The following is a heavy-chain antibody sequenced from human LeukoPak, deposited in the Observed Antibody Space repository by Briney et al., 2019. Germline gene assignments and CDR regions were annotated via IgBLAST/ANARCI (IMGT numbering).Heavy chain of an antibody. CDR2: MNPNSGNT. J-gene: IGHJ6*02. V-gene: IGHV1-8*01. CDR3: ARERRLVRFIYYYYGMDV. Sequence: ASVTVSCKASGYTFTSYDINWVRQAAGQGLEWMGWMNPNSGNTGYAQKFQGRVTMTMNTSISTAYMELSSLRSEDTAVYYCARERRLVRFIYYYYGMDVWGQGTTVTVSS. CDR1: GYTFTSYD. D-gene: IGHD3-3*01.